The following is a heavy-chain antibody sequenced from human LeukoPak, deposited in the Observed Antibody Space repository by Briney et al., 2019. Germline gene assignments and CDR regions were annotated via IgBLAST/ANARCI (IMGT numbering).Heavy chain of an antibody. CDR1: GGSISSGGYY. J-gene: IGHJ5*02. D-gene: IGHD4-11*01. CDR3: AREGLDYRRWFDP. V-gene: IGHV4-31*03. CDR2: IYYSGST. Sequence: PSETLSLTCIVSGGSISSGGYYWSWIRQHPGKGLEWIGYIYYSGSTYYNPSLKSRVTISVDTSKNQFSLKLSSVTAADTAVYYCAREGLDYRRWFDPWGQGTLVTVSS.